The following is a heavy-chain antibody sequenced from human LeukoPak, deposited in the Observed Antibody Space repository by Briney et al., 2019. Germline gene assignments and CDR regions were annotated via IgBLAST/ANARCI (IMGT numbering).Heavy chain of an antibody. CDR1: GYTFTSYG. CDR2: ISAYNGNT. Sequence: GSVKVSCKGSGYTFTSYGISWVRQAPGQGLEWMGWISAYNGNTNYPQKLQGRVTMTTDTSTSTAYMELRSLRSDDTAVYYCAREGMKQQLVRYHNWFDPWGQGTLVTVSS. CDR3: AREGMKQQLVRYHNWFDP. V-gene: IGHV1-18*01. D-gene: IGHD6-13*01. J-gene: IGHJ5*02.